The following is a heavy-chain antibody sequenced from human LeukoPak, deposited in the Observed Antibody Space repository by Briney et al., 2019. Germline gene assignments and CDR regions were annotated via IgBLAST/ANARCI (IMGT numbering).Heavy chain of an antibody. J-gene: IGHJ4*02. Sequence: GGSLRLSCAASGFAFSSQAMGWVRQAPGKGLEWVSVISDSGSITYYADSVKGRFTISRDNSKNTLFLQMNSLRADDTAVYYCAKDARRTSGWYFFDYWGQGTLVTSPQ. CDR2: ISDSGSIT. V-gene: IGHV3-23*01. CDR3: AKDARRTSGWYFFDY. CDR1: GFAFSSQA. D-gene: IGHD6-19*01.